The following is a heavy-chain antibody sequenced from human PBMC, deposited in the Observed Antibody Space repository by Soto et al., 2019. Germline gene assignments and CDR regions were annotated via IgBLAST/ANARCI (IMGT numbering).Heavy chain of an antibody. CDR1: GGSISSYY. CDR3: ARRYGSAFDF. J-gene: IGHJ3*01. V-gene: IGHV4-59*01. CDR2: IYYSGST. D-gene: IGHD3-10*01. Sequence: SETLSLTCTVSGGSISSYYLSWIRQPPGKGLEWIGYIYYSGSTNYNPSLKSRVTISVDTSKNQFSLKLSSVTAADTAVYYCARRYGSAFDFWGQGTMVTVS.